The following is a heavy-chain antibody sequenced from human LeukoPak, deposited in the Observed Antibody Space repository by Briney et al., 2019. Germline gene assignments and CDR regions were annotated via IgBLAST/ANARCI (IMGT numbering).Heavy chain of an antibody. D-gene: IGHD7-27*01. V-gene: IGHV1-2*02. CDR2: INPNSGGT. Sequence: ASVKVSFKASGYTFTGYYMHWVRQAPGQGLEWMGWINPNSGGTNYAQKFQGRVTMTRDTSISTAYMELSRLRSDDTAVYYCARDPGELYYFDYWGQGTLVTVSS. CDR3: ARDPGELYYFDY. J-gene: IGHJ4*02. CDR1: GYTFTGYY.